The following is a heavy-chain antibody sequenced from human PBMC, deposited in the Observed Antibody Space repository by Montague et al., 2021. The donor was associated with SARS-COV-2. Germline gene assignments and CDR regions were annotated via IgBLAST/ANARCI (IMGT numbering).Heavy chain of an antibody. J-gene: IGHJ5*02. D-gene: IGHD3-10*01. Sequence: SESHSLMYTVSAGSISTNSYYWAWIRQPPGKGLEWIGSISYSGSTYFNPSLESRLTMSVDTSKNHFSLKLSSVTAADTAVYYCARLWDFYGSGSYKNSWFDPWGQGTRVTVSS. CDR3: ARLWDFYGSGSYKNSWFDP. CDR1: AGSISTNSYY. CDR2: ISYSGST. V-gene: IGHV4-39*02.